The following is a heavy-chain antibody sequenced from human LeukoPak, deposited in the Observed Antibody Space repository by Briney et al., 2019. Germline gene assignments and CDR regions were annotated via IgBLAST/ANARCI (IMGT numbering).Heavy chain of an antibody. CDR2: IYTSGST. V-gene: IGHV4-61*02. CDR1: GDSISSGNYY. D-gene: IGHD6-19*01. CDR3: ARGTYSGSSYYYYIHV. Sequence: SETLSLTCTVSGDSISSGNYYWTWIRRPAGEGLEWIGRIYTSGSTKYNPSLKSRVTISLDTSKNQFSLKLSSVAAADTAVYYCARGTYSGSSYYYYIHVWGKGTTVTVSS. J-gene: IGHJ6*03.